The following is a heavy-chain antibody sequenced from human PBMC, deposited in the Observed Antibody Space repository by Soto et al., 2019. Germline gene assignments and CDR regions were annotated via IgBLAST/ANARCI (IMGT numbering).Heavy chain of an antibody. CDR1: GFAFSRYA. V-gene: IGHV3-23*01. J-gene: IGHJ4*02. Sequence: PGGSLRLSCATSGFAFSRYAMSWVRQTPGKGPEWVSTISASGTKTFAADSVKGRFTISRDNSNNTVFLQMSSLRGDDTAFYYCAKDIGGATTWGQGTLVTVS. CDR3: AKDIGGATT. CDR2: ISASGTKT. D-gene: IGHD1-26*01.